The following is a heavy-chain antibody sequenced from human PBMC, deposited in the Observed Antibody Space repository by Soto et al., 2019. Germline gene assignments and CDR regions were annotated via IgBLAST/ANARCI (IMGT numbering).Heavy chain of an antibody. Sequence: SVKVSCKASGGTFSSCAISWVRQAPGQGLEWMGGIIPIFGTANYAQKFQGRVTITADESTSTAYMELSSLRSEDTAVYYCARSNGDYYDSSGYGSHFDYWGQGTLVTVSS. J-gene: IGHJ4*02. D-gene: IGHD3-22*01. V-gene: IGHV1-69*13. CDR3: ARSNGDYYDSSGYGSHFDY. CDR1: GGTFSSCA. CDR2: IIPIFGTA.